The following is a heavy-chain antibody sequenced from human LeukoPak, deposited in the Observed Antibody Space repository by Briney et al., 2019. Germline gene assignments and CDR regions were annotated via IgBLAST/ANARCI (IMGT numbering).Heavy chain of an antibody. CDR3: ARSNSNYGDYEEDYYYYYMDV. J-gene: IGHJ6*03. D-gene: IGHD4-17*01. Sequence: PSETLSLTCTVSGGSISTSSYYWGWVRQPPGKGLEWIGRFYTSGSTNYNPSLKSRVTISVDTSKNQFSLKLNSVTAADTAVYYCARSNSNYGDYEEDYYYYYMDVWGKGTTVTISS. CDR2: FYTSGST. CDR1: GGSISTSSYY. V-gene: IGHV4-39*07.